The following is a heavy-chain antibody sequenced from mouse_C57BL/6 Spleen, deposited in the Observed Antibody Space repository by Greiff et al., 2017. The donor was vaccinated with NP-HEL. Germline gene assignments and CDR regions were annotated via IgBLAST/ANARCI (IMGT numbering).Heavy chain of an antibody. CDR1: GFTFSDYG. Sequence: EVHLVESGGGLVKPGGSLKLSCAASGFTFSDYGMHWVRQAPEKGLEWVAYISSGSSTIYYADTVKGRFTISRDNAKNTLFLQMTSLRSEDTAMHYCARSLEGYAMDYWGQGTSVTVSS. V-gene: IGHV5-17*01. CDR3: ARSLEGYAMDY. D-gene: IGHD2-10*02. CDR2: ISSGSSTI. J-gene: IGHJ4*01.